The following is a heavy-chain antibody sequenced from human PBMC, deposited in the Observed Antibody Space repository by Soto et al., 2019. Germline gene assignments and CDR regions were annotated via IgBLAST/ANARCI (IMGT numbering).Heavy chain of an antibody. Sequence: EVQLVESGGGLVKPGGSLRLSCAASGFTFSTYNMNWVRQAPGKGLEWVSSISTSTSDIYYADSVKGRFTISRDNAKNSLYLQMNSLRAEDTAVYYCARGSRYNWNLKDYWGQGTLVTVSS. CDR2: ISTSTSDI. CDR3: ARGSRYNWNLKDY. J-gene: IGHJ4*02. V-gene: IGHV3-21*01. D-gene: IGHD1-20*01. CDR1: GFTFSTYN.